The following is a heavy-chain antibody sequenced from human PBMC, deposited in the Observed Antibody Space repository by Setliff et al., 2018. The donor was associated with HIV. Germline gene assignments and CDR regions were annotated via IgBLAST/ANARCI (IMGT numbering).Heavy chain of an antibody. D-gene: IGHD6-19*01. CDR2: INYSGST. J-gene: IGHJ4*02. Sequence: SETLSLTCAVNGGSLNSHYWSWIRQSPERGLEWIGEINYSGSTYYNPSLESRVTMSVDASKSQLFLTLRSVTAADTAVYYCARGRPAVAYRGHGGDYWGQGTMVTSPQ. CDR3: ARGRPAVAYRGHGGDY. CDR1: GGSLNSHY. V-gene: IGHV4-34*01.